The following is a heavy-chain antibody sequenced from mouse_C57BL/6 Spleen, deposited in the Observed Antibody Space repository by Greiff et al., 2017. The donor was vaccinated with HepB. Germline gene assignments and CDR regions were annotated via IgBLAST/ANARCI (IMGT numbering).Heavy chain of an antibody. V-gene: IGHV5-17*01. CDR1: GFTFSDYG. CDR3: ARPYGSNYFDD. Sequence: DVKLVESGGGLVKPGGSLKLSCAASGFTFSDYGMHWVRQAPEKGLEWVAYISSGSSTIYYADTVKGRFTISRDNAKNTLFLQMTSLRSEDTAMYYCARPYGSNYFDDWGQGTTLTVSS. D-gene: IGHD1-1*01. J-gene: IGHJ2*01. CDR2: ISSGSSTI.